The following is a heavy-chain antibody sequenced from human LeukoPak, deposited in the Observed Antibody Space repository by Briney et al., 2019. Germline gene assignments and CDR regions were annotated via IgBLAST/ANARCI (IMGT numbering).Heavy chain of an antibody. CDR1: GXSISSGVYY. V-gene: IGHV4-39*01. J-gene: IGHJ4*02. CDR2: FYYSGSL. D-gene: IGHD5-24*01. CDR3: ARRRDGYNLYYFDY. Sequence: PSETLSLTCTVSGXSISSGVYYSGWIRQPPGKGLEWIGSFYYSGSLYYNPSLKSRVTISVDTSKNQFSLKLSSVSAADTAVYYCARRRDGYNLYYFDYWGQGILVTVSS.